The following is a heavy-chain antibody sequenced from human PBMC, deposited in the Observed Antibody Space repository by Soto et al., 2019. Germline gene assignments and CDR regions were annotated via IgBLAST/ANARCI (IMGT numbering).Heavy chain of an antibody. CDR1: GGSISSYY. Sequence: SETLSLTCTVSGGSISSYYWSWIRQPPGKGLEWIGYIYYSGSTNYNPSLKSRVTISVDTSKNQFSLKLSSVTAADTAVYYCARSGKAAAKAMRGPGYWGQGTLVPVSS. CDR2: IYYSGST. CDR3: ARSGKAAAKAMRGPGY. V-gene: IGHV4-59*01. D-gene: IGHD6-13*01. J-gene: IGHJ4*02.